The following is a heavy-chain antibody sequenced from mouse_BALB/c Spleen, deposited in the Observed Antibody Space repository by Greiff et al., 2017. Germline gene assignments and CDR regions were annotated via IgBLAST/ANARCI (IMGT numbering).Heavy chain of an antibody. CDR3: ANQASYYGSRGWYFDV. Sequence: QVQLQQSGAELVRPGTSVKISCKASGYTFTNYWLGWVKQRPGHGLEWIGDIYPGGGYTNYNEKFKGKATLTADTSSSTAYMQLSSLTSEDSAVYYCANQASYYGSRGWYFDVWGAGTTVTVSS. V-gene: IGHV1-63*02. CDR2: IYPGGGYT. CDR1: GYTFTNYW. J-gene: IGHJ1*01. D-gene: IGHD1-1*01.